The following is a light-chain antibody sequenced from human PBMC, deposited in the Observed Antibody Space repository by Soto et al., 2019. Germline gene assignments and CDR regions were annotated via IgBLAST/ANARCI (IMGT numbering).Light chain of an antibody. CDR1: QSVSSN. J-gene: IGKJ3*01. CDR3: QQSDNWPFT. Sequence: EIVMTQSPATLSVSPGERATLSCRASQSVSSNLAWYQQKPGQAPRLLIYGASIRATGIPARFSGSGSGTEFTLTISSLQSEDFAVYYCQQSDNWPFTFGPGTRWIS. CDR2: GAS. V-gene: IGKV3D-15*01.